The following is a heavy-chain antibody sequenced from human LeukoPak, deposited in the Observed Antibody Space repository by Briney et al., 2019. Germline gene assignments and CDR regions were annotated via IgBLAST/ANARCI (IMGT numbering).Heavy chain of an antibody. Sequence: PGGSLRLSCAASGFTFDDYTMHWVRQAPGKGLEWVSLISWDGGSTYYADSVKGRFTISRDNSKNSLYLQMNSLRTEDTALYYCAKDIGRDGINFDYWGQGTLVTVSS. V-gene: IGHV3-43*01. CDR3: AKDIGRDGINFDY. CDR1: GFTFDDYT. CDR2: ISWDGGST. J-gene: IGHJ4*02. D-gene: IGHD5-24*01.